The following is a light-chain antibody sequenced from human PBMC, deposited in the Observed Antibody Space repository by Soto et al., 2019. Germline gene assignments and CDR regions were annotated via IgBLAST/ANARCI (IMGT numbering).Light chain of an antibody. CDR1: QSVLHSPNNKNY. CDR3: QQYYTNSWS. CDR2: WAS. Sequence: DIVMTQSPDSLAVSLGERATINCKSSQSVLHSPNNKNYLAWYQHKPGQSPKMLIYWASFRESGVPDRFSGSGSGTGFTLTISSLQSEDVAVYYCQQYYTNSWSFGQGTKVEIK. J-gene: IGKJ1*01. V-gene: IGKV4-1*01.